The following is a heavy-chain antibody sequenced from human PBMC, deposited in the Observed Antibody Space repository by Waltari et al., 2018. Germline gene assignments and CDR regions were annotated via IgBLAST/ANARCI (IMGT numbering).Heavy chain of an antibody. CDR1: GFTFSSYG. CDR3: AKDRGTGFDY. D-gene: IGHD3-10*01. Sequence: QVQLVESGGGVVQHGRSLRLSCAASGFTFSSYGMHWVRQAPGKGLEWVAVISYDGSNKYYADSVKGRFTISRDNSKNTLYLQMNSLRAEDTAVYYCAKDRGTGFDYWGQGTLVTVSS. J-gene: IGHJ4*02. CDR2: ISYDGSNK. V-gene: IGHV3-30*18.